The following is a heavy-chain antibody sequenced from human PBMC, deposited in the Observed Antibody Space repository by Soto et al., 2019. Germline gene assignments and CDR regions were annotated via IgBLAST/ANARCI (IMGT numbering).Heavy chain of an antibody. CDR1: GFTFGSYA. Sequence: PGGSLRLSCASSGFTFGSYAMSWVLQAPGKGLEWVSEISGSGGSTYYADSVKGRFTISRDNSKNTLYLQMNSLRAEDTAVYYCAKANWGPAFDYWDQGTLVTVSS. CDR2: ISGSGGST. V-gene: IGHV3-23*01. CDR3: AKANWGPAFDY. J-gene: IGHJ4*02. D-gene: IGHD7-27*01.